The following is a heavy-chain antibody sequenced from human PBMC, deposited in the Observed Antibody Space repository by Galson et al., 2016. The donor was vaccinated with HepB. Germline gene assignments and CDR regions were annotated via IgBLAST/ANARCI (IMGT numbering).Heavy chain of an antibody. D-gene: IGHD6-13*01. J-gene: IGHJ6*02. CDR3: ASHRPYRSSSFKYYYYGMDG. CDR2: ISAHNGDT. CDR1: GYTFTSYG. V-gene: IGHV1-18*01. Sequence: SVKVSCKASGYTFTSYGISWVRQAPGQGLEWMGWISAHNGDTDYAQKLQGRVTMTTDTSTRTAHMELRSLRSDDTAVYYCASHRPYRSSSFKYYYYGMDGWGQGTTVTVSS.